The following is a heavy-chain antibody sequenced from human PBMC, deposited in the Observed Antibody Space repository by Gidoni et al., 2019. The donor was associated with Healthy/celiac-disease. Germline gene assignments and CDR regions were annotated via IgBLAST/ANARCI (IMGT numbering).Heavy chain of an antibody. CDR1: GFTFSSYS. J-gene: IGHJ4*02. V-gene: IGHV3-21*01. D-gene: IGHD3-10*01. CDR3: AVARSVGGSEADDY. Sequence: EVQLVESGGGLVKPGGSLRLSCAASGFTFSSYSMNWVRQAPGKGLEWVSSISSSSSYIYYADSVKGRFTISRDNAKNSLYLQMNSLRAEDTAVYYCAVARSVGGSEADDYWGQGTLVTVSS. CDR2: ISSSSSYI.